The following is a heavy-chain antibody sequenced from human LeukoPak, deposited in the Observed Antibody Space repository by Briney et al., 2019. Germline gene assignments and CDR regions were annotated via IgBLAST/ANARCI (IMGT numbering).Heavy chain of an antibody. D-gene: IGHD3-16*01. J-gene: IGHJ4*02. V-gene: IGHV4-39*07. CDR2: IYYSGSS. Sequence: SETLSLTCTVSGGSTSSSSYYWGWIRQPPGKGLEWIGSIYYSGSSNYNPSLKSRVTISVDESKNQFSLNLNSVTAADTAVYYCARGAEYVWNFWGQGTLVTVTS. CDR3: ARGAEYVWNF. CDR1: GGSTSSSSYY.